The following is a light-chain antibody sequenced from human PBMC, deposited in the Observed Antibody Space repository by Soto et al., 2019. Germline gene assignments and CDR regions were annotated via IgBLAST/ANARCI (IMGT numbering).Light chain of an antibody. CDR3: QQYNNWPTWT. CDR2: GAS. CDR1: QDVTTN. Sequence: EISMTQFPAILSASPGGGATLSCRAAQDVTTNFAWYQLRRGQAPRLLIYGASTRATGIPARFSGSGSETEFTLTISSLQAEDSAVYFCQQYNNWPTWTFGQGTKVDI. V-gene: IGKV3-15*01. J-gene: IGKJ1*01.